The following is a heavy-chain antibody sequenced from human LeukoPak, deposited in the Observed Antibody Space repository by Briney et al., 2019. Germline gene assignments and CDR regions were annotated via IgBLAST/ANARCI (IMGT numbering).Heavy chain of an antibody. CDR2: IYYSGST. J-gene: IGHJ4*02. D-gene: IGHD2/OR15-2a*01. CDR1: GGSISSSSYY. V-gene: IGHV4-39*01. Sequence: SETLSLTCTVSGGSISSSSYYWGWIRQPPGKGLEWIGSIYYSGSTYYNPSLKSRVTISVDTSKSQFSLKLSSVTAADTAVYYCARANSIVRSLDYWGQGTLVTVSS. CDR3: ARANSIVRSLDY.